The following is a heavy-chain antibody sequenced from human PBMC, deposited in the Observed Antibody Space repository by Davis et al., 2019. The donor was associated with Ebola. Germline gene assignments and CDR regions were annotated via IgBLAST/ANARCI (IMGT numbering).Heavy chain of an antibody. CDR1: GFTFSNYW. D-gene: IGHD3-10*01. Sequence: PGGSLRLSCATSGFTFSNYWMNWVRQDPGKGLVWVSHIKPDGSDIKYADSVEGRFTISRDNAKNTLYLQMNSLRAEDSAVYYCVRDGSGTLPYDYWGQGALVTVSS. CDR2: IKPDGSDI. J-gene: IGHJ4*02. V-gene: IGHV3-74*01. CDR3: VRDGSGTLPYDY.